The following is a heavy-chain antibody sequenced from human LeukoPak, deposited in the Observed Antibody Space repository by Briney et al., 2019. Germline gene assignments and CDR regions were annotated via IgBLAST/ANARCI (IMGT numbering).Heavy chain of an antibody. V-gene: IGHV4-39*07. CDR1: GGSVSSGSYY. CDR3: ARGRYSSGWRLDY. J-gene: IGHJ4*02. CDR2: INHSGST. Sequence: SETLSLTCTASGGSVSSGSYYWSWIRQPPGKGLEWIGEINHSGSTNYNPSLKSRVTISVDTSKNQFSLKLSSVTAADTAVYYCARGRYSSGWRLDYWGQGTLVTVSS. D-gene: IGHD6-19*01.